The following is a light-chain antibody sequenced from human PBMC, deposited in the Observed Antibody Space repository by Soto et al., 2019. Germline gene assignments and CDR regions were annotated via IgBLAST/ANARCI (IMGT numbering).Light chain of an antibody. CDR2: EVS. CDR3: ISYTSSSTWV. Sequence: QSALTQPASVSGSPGQSITISCTGTSSDVGGYNYVSWYQQHPGTVPKLMIFEVSNRPSGVSNRFSGSKSGNTASLTISGLQAEDEADYYCISYTSSSTWVFGEGTKVTVL. V-gene: IGLV2-14*01. CDR1: SSDVGGYNY. J-gene: IGLJ3*02.